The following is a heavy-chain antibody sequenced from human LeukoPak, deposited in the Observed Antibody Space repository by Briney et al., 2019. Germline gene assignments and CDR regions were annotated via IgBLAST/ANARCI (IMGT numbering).Heavy chain of an antibody. CDR1: GGSISDSY. D-gene: IGHD3-3*01. CDR2: IHDSGIT. CDR3: ARELGGDFWSGYFSPFDF. V-gene: IGHV4-59*01. J-gene: IGHJ4*02. Sequence: SETLSLTCSVSGGSISDSYWSWIRQPPGKGLEWIGKIHDSGITNYNPSLKSRVTFSVDTSKKQFSLNLNSVTAADTAVYYCARELGGDFWSGYFSPFDFWGLGTLVIVSS.